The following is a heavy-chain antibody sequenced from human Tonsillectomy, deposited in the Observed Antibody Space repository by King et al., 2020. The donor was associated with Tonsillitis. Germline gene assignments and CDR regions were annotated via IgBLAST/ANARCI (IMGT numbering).Heavy chain of an antibody. CDR3: AKDYYDTSGYYVPYYYYFGMDV. CDR2: IWYDGSIK. J-gene: IGHJ6*02. V-gene: IGHV3-33*06. D-gene: IGHD3-22*01. CDR1: GFTFSSYG. Sequence: VQLVESGGGVVQPGRSLRLSCAASGFTFSSYGIHWVRQAPGKGLEWVAVIWYDGSIKYYADSVKGRFTISRDNSKNTLYLQMNSLRAEDTAVYYCAKDYYDTSGYYVPYYYYFGMDVWGQGTTVTVSS.